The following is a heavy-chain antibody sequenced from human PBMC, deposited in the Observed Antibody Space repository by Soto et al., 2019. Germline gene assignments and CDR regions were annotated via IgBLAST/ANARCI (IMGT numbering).Heavy chain of an antibody. CDR3: ARVRIAARTGAYGMDV. D-gene: IGHD6-6*01. V-gene: IGHV4-4*07. CDR2: IYTRGSS. Sequence: KSSETLSLTCTVAGGSISSYYWSWIRQPAGKGLEWIGRIYTRGSSNYNPSLKSRVTMSVDTSKNQFSLKLSSVTAADTAVYYCARVRIAARTGAYGMDVWGQGTTVTVSS. CDR1: GGSISSYY. J-gene: IGHJ6*02.